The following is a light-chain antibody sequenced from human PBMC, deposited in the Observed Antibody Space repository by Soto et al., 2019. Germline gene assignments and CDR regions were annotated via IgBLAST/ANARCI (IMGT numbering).Light chain of an antibody. CDR2: DSY. V-gene: IGKV1-5*01. J-gene: IGKJ1*01. CDR3: QQYNTFST. CDR1: QSVNNW. Sequence: DVQMTQSPSTLSASVGDSFTITCRASQSVNNWLAWYQQKPGKAPRLLIFDSYKLESGVPSRFSGSGSGTEFILTISSLQADDFATYYCQQYNTFSTVGQGTKVDIK.